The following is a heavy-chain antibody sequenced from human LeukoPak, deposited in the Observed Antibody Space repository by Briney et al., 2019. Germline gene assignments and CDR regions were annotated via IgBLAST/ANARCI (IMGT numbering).Heavy chain of an antibody. Sequence: PRGCLRLSCAPSGFTFTIYSMNWVRQAPRKGLQRVSSISSSSGYIYYADSVKGRFTISRDNAKNSLYLQMNSLRAEDTAVYYCARDRPTVTIDYWGQGTLVTVSS. D-gene: IGHD4-17*01. V-gene: IGHV3-21*01. CDR1: GFTFTIYS. J-gene: IGHJ4*02. CDR3: ARDRPTVTIDY. CDR2: ISSSSGYI.